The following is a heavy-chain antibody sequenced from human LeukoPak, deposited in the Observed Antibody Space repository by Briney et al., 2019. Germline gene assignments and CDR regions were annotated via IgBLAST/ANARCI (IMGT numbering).Heavy chain of an antibody. Sequence: PGGSLRLSCAASGFTFSSYWMHWVRQAPGKGLVWVSRINSDGSSTSCADSVKGRFTISGDNAKNTLYLQMNSLRAEDTAVYYCARDGVYGAYVYWGQGTLVTVSS. V-gene: IGHV3-74*01. D-gene: IGHD4-17*01. CDR1: GFTFSSYW. J-gene: IGHJ4*02. CDR2: INSDGSST. CDR3: ARDGVYGAYVY.